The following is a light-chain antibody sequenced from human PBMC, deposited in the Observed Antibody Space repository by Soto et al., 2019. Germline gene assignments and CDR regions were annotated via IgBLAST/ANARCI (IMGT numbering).Light chain of an antibody. J-gene: IGKJ1*01. V-gene: IGKV4-1*01. Sequence: DIVMTQSPDSLAASLGERATINCKSSQSVLYSSNNKNYLAWYQQKPGQPPKLLIYWASTRESGVPDRFSGSGSGTDFTLTISSLQAEDVSVYYCQQYYSTPPTFGRGTKMEIK. CDR3: QQYYSTPPT. CDR1: QSVLYSSNNKNY. CDR2: WAS.